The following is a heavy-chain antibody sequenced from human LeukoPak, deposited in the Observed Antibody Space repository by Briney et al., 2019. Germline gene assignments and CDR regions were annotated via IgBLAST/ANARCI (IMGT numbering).Heavy chain of an antibody. Sequence: SETLSLTCTVSGGSISSHYWSWIRQPPGKGLEWIGYIYYSGSTNYNPSLKSRVTISVDTSKNQFSLKLSSVTAADTAVYYCARDLYPAFENWGQGTMVTGSS. CDR1: GGSISSHY. V-gene: IGHV4-59*11. CDR3: ARDLYPAFEN. J-gene: IGHJ3*02. CDR2: IYYSGST.